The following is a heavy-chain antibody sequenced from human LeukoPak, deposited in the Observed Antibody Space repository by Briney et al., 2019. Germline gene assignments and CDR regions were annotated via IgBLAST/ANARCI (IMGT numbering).Heavy chain of an antibody. CDR3: AKDINYDSSGYPAGFDY. CDR2: ISWNSGSI. Sequence: PGGSPRLSCAASGFTFDDYAMHWVRQAPGKGLEWVSGISWNSGSIGYADSVKGRFTISRDNAKNSLYLQMNSLRAEDMALYYCAKDINYDSSGYPAGFDYWGQGTLVTVSS. V-gene: IGHV3-9*03. J-gene: IGHJ4*02. CDR1: GFTFDDYA. D-gene: IGHD3-22*01.